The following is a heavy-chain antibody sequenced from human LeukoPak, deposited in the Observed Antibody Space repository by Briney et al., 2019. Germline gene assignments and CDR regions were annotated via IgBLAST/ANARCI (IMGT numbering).Heavy chain of an antibody. V-gene: IGHV1-2*04. CDR2: INPNSGGT. CDR3: ARGPPRIAAAGGAYYYGTDV. D-gene: IGHD6-13*01. Sequence: ASVKVSCKASGYTFTGYYMHWVRQAPGQGLEWMGWINPNSGGTNYAQKFQGWVTMTRDTSISTAYMELSRLRSDDTAVYYCARGPPRIAAAGGAYYYGTDVWGQGTTVTVSS. J-gene: IGHJ6*02. CDR1: GYTFTGYY.